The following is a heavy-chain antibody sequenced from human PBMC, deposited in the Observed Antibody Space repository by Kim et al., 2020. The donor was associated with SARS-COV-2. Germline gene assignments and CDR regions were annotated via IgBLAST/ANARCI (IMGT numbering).Heavy chain of an antibody. J-gene: IGHJ6*02. D-gene: IGHD1-26*01. V-gene: IGHV3-7*04. Sequence: GGSLRLSCAASGFTLSSYWMTWVRQAPGKGLEWVACIKQDGSEKYYVDSVKGRFTISRDNAKNSLYLQMNSLRAEDTAVYYCARGGGAADVWGQGTTVTV. CDR1: GFTLSSYW. CDR3: ARGGGAADV. CDR2: IKQDGSEK.